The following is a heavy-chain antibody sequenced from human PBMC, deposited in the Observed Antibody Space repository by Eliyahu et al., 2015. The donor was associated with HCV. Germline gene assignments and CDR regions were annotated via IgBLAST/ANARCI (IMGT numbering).Heavy chain of an antibody. D-gene: IGHD3-22*01. CDR2: IDPIDSYA. V-gene: IGHV5-10-1*01. J-gene: IGHJ4*02. Sequence: EVHLVQSGAEVKEPGKSLRISCKGSGFTFTTYXIIWVRXXPGQGLEWVGKIDPIDSYADYSPSFQGHVTFSVDKSIDTAYLQWSSLRASDTAMYYCATKGRRVDYYNSVGHLDHWGQGTLVTVSS. CDR3: ATKGRRVDYYNSVGHLDH. CDR1: GFTFTTYX.